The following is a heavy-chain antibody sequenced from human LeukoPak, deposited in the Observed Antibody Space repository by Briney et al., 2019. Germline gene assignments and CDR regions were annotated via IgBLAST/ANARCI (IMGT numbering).Heavy chain of an antibody. CDR2: IIPIFGTA. CDR3: ARVDGITMVRGVIHWFDP. Sequence: SVKVSCKASGYTFTGYYMHWVRQAPGQGLEWMGGIIPIFGTANYAQKFQGRVTITADESTSTAYMELSSLRSEDTAVYYCARVDGITMVRGVIHWFDPWGQGTLVTVSS. V-gene: IGHV1-69*13. J-gene: IGHJ5*02. D-gene: IGHD3-10*01. CDR1: GYTFTGYY.